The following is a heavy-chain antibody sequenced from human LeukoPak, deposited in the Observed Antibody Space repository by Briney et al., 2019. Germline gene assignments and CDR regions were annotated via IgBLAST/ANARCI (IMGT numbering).Heavy chain of an antibody. D-gene: IGHD3-10*01. CDR2: ISSSGSTI. J-gene: IGHJ6*03. Sequence: PGGSLRLSCAASGFTFSSYEMNWVRQAPGKGLEWVSYISSSGSTIYYADSVKGRFTISRDNAKNSLYLQMNSLRAEDTAVYYCAREVGYYGSGSYYHYSYMDVWGKGTTVTISS. V-gene: IGHV3-48*03. CDR3: AREVGYYGSGSYYHYSYMDV. CDR1: GFTFSSYE.